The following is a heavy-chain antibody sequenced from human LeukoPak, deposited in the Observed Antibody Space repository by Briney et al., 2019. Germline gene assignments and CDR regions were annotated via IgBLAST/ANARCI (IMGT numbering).Heavy chain of an antibody. D-gene: IGHD3-22*01. V-gene: IGHV2-5*08. CDR2: IYWDDDK. J-gene: IGHJ4*02. CDR3: AQLTYYYDGSDYYFHHY. CDR1: GGSISSYYW. Sequence: TLSLTCTVSGGSISSYYWSWIRQPPGKALEWLALIYWDDDKRYSPSLKSGLTITKDTSKNQVVLTMTNMGPVDTATYYCAQLTYYYDGSDYYFHHYWGQGTLVTVSS.